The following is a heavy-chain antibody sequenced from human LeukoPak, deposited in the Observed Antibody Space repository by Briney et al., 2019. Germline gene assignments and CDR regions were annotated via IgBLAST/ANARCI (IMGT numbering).Heavy chain of an antibody. CDR1: GGSFSGYY. Sequence: SETLSLTCAVYGGSFSGYYWGWIRQPPGKGLEWIGSIYYSGSTHYNPSLKSRVTISVDTSKNQFSLKLSSVTAADTAVYYCASGMYHYYGMDVWGQGTTVTVSS. J-gene: IGHJ6*02. CDR3: ASGMYHYYGMDV. V-gene: IGHV4-34*01. CDR2: IYYSGST.